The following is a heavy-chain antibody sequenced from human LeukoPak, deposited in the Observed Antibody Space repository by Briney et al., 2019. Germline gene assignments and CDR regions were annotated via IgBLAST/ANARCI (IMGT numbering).Heavy chain of an antibody. CDR2: ICSSADST. V-gene: IGHV3-23*01. D-gene: IGHD4-23*01. CDR1: GFTFSSYA. Sequence: TGGSLRLSCEASGFTFSSYAMRWVRAAPGKGLACGSVICSSADSTYYADSVKGRFTISRDKYKNTLYLHMNNLRAGDTAVYYYANPLERSTYGGNFDSWGQGILVTVSS. J-gene: IGHJ4*02. CDR3: ANPLERSTYGGNFDS.